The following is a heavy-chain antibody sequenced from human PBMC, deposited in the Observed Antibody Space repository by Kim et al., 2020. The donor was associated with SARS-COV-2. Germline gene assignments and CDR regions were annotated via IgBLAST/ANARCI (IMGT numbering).Heavy chain of an antibody. V-gene: IGHV1-46*01. J-gene: IGHJ6*02. D-gene: IGHD6-19*01. Sequence: ASVKVSCKASGYTFTSYYMHWVRQAPGQGLEWMGIINHSGGSTSYAQKFQGRVTMTRDTSTSTVYMELSSLRSEDTAVYYCARVGQWLPDYYYYGMDVWGQGTTVTVSS. CDR3: ARVGQWLPDYYYYGMDV. CDR1: GYTFTSYY. CDR2: INHSGGST.